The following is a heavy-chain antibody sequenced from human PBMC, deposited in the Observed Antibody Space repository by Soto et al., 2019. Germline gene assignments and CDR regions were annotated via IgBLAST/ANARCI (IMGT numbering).Heavy chain of an antibody. CDR2: IYYGGST. V-gene: IGHV4-59*01. J-gene: IGHJ5*02. CDR3: ATVMYSSTSYNWFDP. CDR1: GGSISSYY. D-gene: IGHD6-13*01. Sequence: PSETLSLTCTVPGGSISSYYWTWIRQPPGKRLEWIGYIYYGGSTNYNPSLKSRVIISADTSKNQFSLKLSSVTAADTAVYYCATVMYSSTSYNWFDPWGQGTLVTVSA.